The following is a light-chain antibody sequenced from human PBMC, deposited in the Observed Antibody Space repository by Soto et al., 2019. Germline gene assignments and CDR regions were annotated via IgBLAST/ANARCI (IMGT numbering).Light chain of an antibody. V-gene: IGLV2-14*03. CDR2: EVS. CDR1: SSDVGAYDY. Sequence: QSALTQPASVSGSPGQSITISCTGTSSDVGAYDYVSWYQQHPDKAPKLMIYEVSNRPSGVSNRFSGSKSVNTATLTISGLQADDEADYYCSSNTSSSTRVFGTGTKLTVL. CDR3: SSNTSSSTRV. J-gene: IGLJ1*01.